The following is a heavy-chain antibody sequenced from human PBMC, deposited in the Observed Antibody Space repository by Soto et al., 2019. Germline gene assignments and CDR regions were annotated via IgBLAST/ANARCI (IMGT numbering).Heavy chain of an antibody. CDR3: TKRGQPNHDEY. D-gene: IGHD3-10*01. CDR2: ISGRGGST. CDR1: GFTFSSYA. Sequence: EVQLLESGGGLVQPGGSLRLSCAASGFTFSSYAVSWVRQAPGKGLEWVSFISGRGGSTYYADSVKGRFAISRDNAKNTLNVHMNSLRAEDTAVYYCTKRGQPNHDEYWGQGTRVSLSS. V-gene: IGHV3-23*01. J-gene: IGHJ4*02.